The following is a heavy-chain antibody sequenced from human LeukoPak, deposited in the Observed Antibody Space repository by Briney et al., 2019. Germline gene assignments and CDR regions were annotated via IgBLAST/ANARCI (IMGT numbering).Heavy chain of an antibody. Sequence: SETLSLTCSVSGGSMNGGLYYWAWIRQSPGKGLEWIGSAFNSGSTSYNPSLKSRVTISVDTSKNQFSPKLTSVTAADTAVYYCARNATTVNHVYKYFDYWGQGALVTVSS. V-gene: IGHV4-39*01. CDR3: ARNATTVNHVYKYFDY. CDR1: GGSMNGGLYY. J-gene: IGHJ4*02. D-gene: IGHD4-17*01. CDR2: AFNSGST.